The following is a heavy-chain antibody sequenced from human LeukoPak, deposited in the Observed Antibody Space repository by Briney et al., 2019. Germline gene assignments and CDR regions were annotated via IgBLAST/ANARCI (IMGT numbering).Heavy chain of an antibody. CDR2: ISSSSSYI. D-gene: IGHD4-17*01. J-gene: IGHJ4*02. CDR3: ARDGFYGDYPIDY. Sequence: PGGSLRLSCAASGFTFSSYSMNWVRQAPGKGLEWVSSISSSSSYIYYADSVKGRFTISRDNAKNSLYLQMNSLRAEDTAVYYCARDGFYGDYPIDYWGQGTLVTVSS. V-gene: IGHV3-21*01. CDR1: GFTFSSYS.